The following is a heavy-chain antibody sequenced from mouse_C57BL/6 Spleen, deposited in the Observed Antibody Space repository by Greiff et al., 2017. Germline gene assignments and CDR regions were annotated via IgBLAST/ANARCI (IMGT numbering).Heavy chain of an antibody. Sequence: QVHVKQSGAELARPGASVKLSCKASGYTFTSYGISWVKQRTGQGLEWIGEIYPRSGNTYYNEKFKGKATLTADKSSSTAYMELRSLTSEDSAVYFCARWEGNYYGNLDYFDYWGQGTTLTVSS. CDR1: GYTFTSYG. V-gene: IGHV1-81*01. CDR2: IYPRSGNT. D-gene: IGHD2-1*01. CDR3: ARWEGNYYGNLDYFDY. J-gene: IGHJ2*01.